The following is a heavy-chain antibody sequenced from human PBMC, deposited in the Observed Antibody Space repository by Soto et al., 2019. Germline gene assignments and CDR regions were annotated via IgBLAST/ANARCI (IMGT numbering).Heavy chain of an antibody. V-gene: IGHV3-21*04. CDR3: ARKQWPLVPYDY. CDR2: IGTRSDI. J-gene: IGHJ4*02. Sequence: GGSLRLSCAASGFTFSRYSMNWVRQAPGKGLEWVSSIGTRSDIYYAESVKGRFTISRDNSKNTLYLQMNSLRAEDMAVYYCARKQWPLVPYDYWGQGTLVTVSS. CDR1: GFTFSRYS. D-gene: IGHD6-19*01.